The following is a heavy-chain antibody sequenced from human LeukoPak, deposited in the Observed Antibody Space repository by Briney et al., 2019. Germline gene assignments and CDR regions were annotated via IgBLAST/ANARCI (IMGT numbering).Heavy chain of an antibody. V-gene: IGHV3-7*01. CDR2: IKQDGSEK. CDR3: AREAPPFELGALDY. CDR1: GFTFSSYW. D-gene: IGHD3-10*01. Sequence: GGSLRLSCAASGFTFSSYWMSWVRQAPGKGLEWVANIKQDGSEKYYVDSVKGRFTISRDNAKNSLYLQMNSLRAEDTAVYYCAREAPPFELGALDYWGQGTLVTVSS. J-gene: IGHJ4*02.